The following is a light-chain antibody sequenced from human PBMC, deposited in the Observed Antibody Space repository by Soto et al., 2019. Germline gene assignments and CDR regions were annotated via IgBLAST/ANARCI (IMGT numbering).Light chain of an antibody. V-gene: IGKV3-11*01. J-gene: IGKJ4*02. CDR1: QGVRNY. CDR2: DAS. CDR3: QQRSHGLK. Sequence: DIVLTQSPGTLSLSPGDRATLSCRASQGVRNYVGWYQQRPGQAPRLLIYDASNRATGIPDRFSGSGSGTDFTLSISSLEPEDFAVYYCQQRSHGLKFGGGTK.